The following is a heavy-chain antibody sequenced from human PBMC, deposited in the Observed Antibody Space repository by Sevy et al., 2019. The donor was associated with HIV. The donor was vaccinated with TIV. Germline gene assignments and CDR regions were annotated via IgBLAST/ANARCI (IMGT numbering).Heavy chain of an antibody. D-gene: IGHD6-19*01. CDR2: ISYDGSNK. V-gene: IGHV3-30*18. Sequence: GGSLRLSCAASGFTFSSYGMHWVRQAPGKGLEWVAVISYDGSNKYYAHSVKGRFTISRDNSKNTLYLQMNSLRAEDTAVYYCAKDFLTQAGIAVAGYFDYWGQGTLVTVSS. J-gene: IGHJ4*02. CDR3: AKDFLTQAGIAVAGYFDY. CDR1: GFTFSSYG.